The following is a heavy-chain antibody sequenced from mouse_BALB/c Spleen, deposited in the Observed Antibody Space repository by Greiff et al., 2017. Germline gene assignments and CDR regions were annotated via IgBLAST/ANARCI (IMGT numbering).Heavy chain of an antibody. J-gene: IGHJ3*01. CDR2: INPGSGGT. V-gene: IGHV1-54*01. Sequence: QVQLKESGAELVRPGTSVKVSCKASGYAFTNYLIEWVKQRPGQGLEWIGVINPGSGGTNYNEKFKGKATLTADKSSSTAYMQLSSLTSDDSAVYFCARNYGNPAWFAYWGQGTLVTVSA. CDR3: ARNYGNPAWFAY. D-gene: IGHD2-1*01. CDR1: GYAFTNYL.